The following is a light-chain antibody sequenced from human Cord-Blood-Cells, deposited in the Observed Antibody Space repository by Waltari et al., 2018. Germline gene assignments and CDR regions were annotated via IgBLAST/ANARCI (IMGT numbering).Light chain of an antibody. V-gene: IGKV3-20*01. CDR3: QQYGSSPPIT. Sequence: EIVLTQSPGTLSLSPGERATLSCRASQSVSSSYLAVYQQKPGQAPRLLIYGASSRATGIPDRFSGSGSGTDFTLTISRLEPEDFAVYYCQQYGSSPPITFGQGTRLEIK. CDR2: GAS. J-gene: IGKJ5*01. CDR1: QSVSSSY.